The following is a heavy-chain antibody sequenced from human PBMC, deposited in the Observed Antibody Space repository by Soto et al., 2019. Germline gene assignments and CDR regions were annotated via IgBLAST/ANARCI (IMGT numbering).Heavy chain of an antibody. J-gene: IGHJ6*02. CDR2: LYTEGTT. Sequence: PGGSLRLSCVASGLTVSHNYMAWVRRAPEMGLEWVSILYTEGTTYYADSVKGRFTISRDSSKNTLFLQMDSLRAEDTAVYYCVRPRPSGENYGMDVWGQGTTVTVYS. V-gene: IGHV3-53*01. CDR1: GLTVSHNY. CDR3: VRPRPSGENYGMDV. D-gene: IGHD3-16*01.